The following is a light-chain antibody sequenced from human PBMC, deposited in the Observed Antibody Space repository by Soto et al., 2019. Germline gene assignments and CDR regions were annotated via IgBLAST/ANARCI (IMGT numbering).Light chain of an antibody. CDR3: QQVSSYPLT. V-gene: IGKV2D-29*01. J-gene: IGKJ4*01. Sequence: PACMCCKSSQSPRQSDGKTYLYWDLQRPGQPPHHLSYEVSNRLSEGPDRCSGSGSVTDYTPTISRLEPEDFAVDYCQQVSSYPLTFGGGTKVEIK. CDR2: EVS. CDR1: QSPRQSDGKTY.